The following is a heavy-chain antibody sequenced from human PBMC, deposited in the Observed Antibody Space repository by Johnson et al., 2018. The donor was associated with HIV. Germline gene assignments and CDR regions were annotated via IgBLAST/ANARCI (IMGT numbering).Heavy chain of an antibody. CDR1: RFTFSSYA. J-gene: IGHJ3*01. V-gene: IGHV3-23*04. Sequence: VQLVESGGGLVQPGGSLRLSCAASRFTFSSYAMSWVRQAPGKGLEWVSAISGSGDSTYYGDSVKGRFTISRDNSKDTLYLQMNGLRPEDTAVYYCAKDEAQTLASAGRDAFDFWGQGTAVTV. CDR2: ISGSGDST. CDR3: AKDEAQTLASAGRDAFDF. D-gene: IGHD6-13*01.